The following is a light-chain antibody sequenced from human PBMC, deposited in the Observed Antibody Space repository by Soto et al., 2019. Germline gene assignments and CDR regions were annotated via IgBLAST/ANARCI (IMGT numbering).Light chain of an antibody. J-gene: IGLJ1*01. CDR3: SLYTSENTYV. CDR1: ASNLGGNR. CDR2: EAS. V-gene: IGLV2-18*01. Sequence: QSVLTQPPSVSGTPGQKVSISCSGSASNLGGNRVSWYQQPPGTAPKLIIYEASNRPSGVPDRFSGSKSGNTASLTISGLQAADEADYYCSLYTSENTYVFGTGTKLTVL.